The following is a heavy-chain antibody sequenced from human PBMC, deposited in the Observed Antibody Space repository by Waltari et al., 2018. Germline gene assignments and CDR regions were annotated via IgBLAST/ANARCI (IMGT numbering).Heavy chain of an antibody. CDR3: ARVVVAGYSSGWYDFGY. Sequence: QVQLVQSGAGVKKPGASVTVSCKASGYTFTSYAMHLVRQAPGQRLEWMGWINAGNGNTKYSQKFQGRVTITRDTSASTAYMELSSLRSEDTAVYYCARVVVAGYSSGWYDFGYWGQGTLVTVSS. V-gene: IGHV1-3*01. CDR1: GYTFTSYA. J-gene: IGHJ4*02. CDR2: INAGNGNT. D-gene: IGHD6-19*01.